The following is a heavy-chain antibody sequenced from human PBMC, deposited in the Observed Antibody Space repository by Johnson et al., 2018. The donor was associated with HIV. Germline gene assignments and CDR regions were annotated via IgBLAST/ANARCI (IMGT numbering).Heavy chain of an antibody. D-gene: IGHD3-3*02. CDR1: GFTVSSNY. V-gene: IGHV3-66*01. CDR2: IYSGGTT. CDR3: AREAVPRGLQSAFGGSFDI. Sequence: VQLVESGGGVVQPGRSLRLSCAASGFTVSSNYMSWVRQAPGKGLEWVSVIYSGGTTYYAAHVKGRFTISRDNSKNTLYLQMNNLRAEDTAVYYCAREAVPRGLQSAFGGSFDIWGQGTMVTVAS. J-gene: IGHJ3*02.